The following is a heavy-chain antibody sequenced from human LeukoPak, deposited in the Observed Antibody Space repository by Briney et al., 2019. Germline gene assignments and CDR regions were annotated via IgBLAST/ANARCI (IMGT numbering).Heavy chain of an antibody. CDR3: ASRIATAGSVDY. Sequence: PGGSLRLSCAASGFTFSSYGMHWVRQAPGKGLEWVAVIWYDGSNKYYADSVKGRFTISRDNSKNTLHLQMNTLRAEDTAVYYCASRIATAGSVDYWGQGTLVTVSS. D-gene: IGHD6-13*01. V-gene: IGHV3-33*01. J-gene: IGHJ4*02. CDR2: IWYDGSNK. CDR1: GFTFSSYG.